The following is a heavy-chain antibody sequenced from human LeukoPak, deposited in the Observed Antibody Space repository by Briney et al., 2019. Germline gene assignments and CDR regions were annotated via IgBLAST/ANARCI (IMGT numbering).Heavy chain of an antibody. V-gene: IGHV1-18*01. D-gene: IGHD6-13*01. CDR2: ISAYNGST. CDR1: GYTFTSYG. Sequence: ASVKVSCKASGYTFTSYGISWVRQAPGQGLEWMGWISAYNGSTNYAQKFQGRVTMTRNTSISTAYMELSSLRSEDTAVYYCARGGSIAAAGTGGYYFDYWGQGTLVTVSS. CDR3: ARGGSIAAAGTGGYYFDY. J-gene: IGHJ4*02.